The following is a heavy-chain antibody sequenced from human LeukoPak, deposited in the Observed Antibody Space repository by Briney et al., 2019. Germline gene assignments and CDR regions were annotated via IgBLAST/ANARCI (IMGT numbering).Heavy chain of an antibody. CDR1: GHSFTGHY. Sequence: ASVKVSCKASGHSFTGHYIHWVRQAPRQGLEWMGWINPNSGGTNYAQKFQGRVTMTRNTSIDTSYMELTRLRDDDTAVYYCATGHYNFGNDYWGQGTLVTVSS. V-gene: IGHV1-2*02. J-gene: IGHJ4*02. CDR3: ATGHYNFGNDY. CDR2: INPNSGGT. D-gene: IGHD1-1*01.